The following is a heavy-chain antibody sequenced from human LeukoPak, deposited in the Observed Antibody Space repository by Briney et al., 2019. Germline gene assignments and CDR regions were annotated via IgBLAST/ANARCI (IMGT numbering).Heavy chain of an antibody. Sequence: GASVKVSCKASGYTFTVYYMHWVRQAPGQGLEWMGRINPNSGDTKYAQNFQGRVTMTRDTSIDTAYMELSGLRSDDTAVYYCARVGFERPRSSISVVRGVIRPNAFDLWGQGTMVTVSS. V-gene: IGHV1-2*02. CDR2: INPNSGDT. J-gene: IGHJ3*01. D-gene: IGHD3-10*01. CDR1: GYTFTVYY. CDR3: ARVGFERPRSSISVVRGVIRPNAFDL.